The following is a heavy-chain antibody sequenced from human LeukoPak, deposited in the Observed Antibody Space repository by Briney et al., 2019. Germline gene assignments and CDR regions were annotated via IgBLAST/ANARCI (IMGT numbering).Heavy chain of an antibody. V-gene: IGHV3-33*01. CDR1: GFTFSSYG. CDR2: IWYGGSNK. J-gene: IGHJ4*02. Sequence: GRSLRLSCAASGFTFSSYGMHWVRQAPGKGLEWVAVIWYGGSNKYYADSVKGRFTISRDNSKNTLYLQMNSLRAEDTAVYYCARDRVVSAAILDYWGQGTLVTVSS. D-gene: IGHD2-2*01. CDR3: ARDRVVSAAILDY.